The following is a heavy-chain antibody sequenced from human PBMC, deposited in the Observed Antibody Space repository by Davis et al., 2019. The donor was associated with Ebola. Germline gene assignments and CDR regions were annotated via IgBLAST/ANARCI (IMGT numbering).Heavy chain of an antibody. D-gene: IGHD3-10*01. V-gene: IGHV4-59*01. Sequence: MPSETLSLTCTVSRASIRGYYRSWIRQPPGTGLEWIGYVFYIWHTHYNPSLESRVTMSVATSKNQFSLKMSYMTSADTAVYYCARARRQMVQGIIGPDWFDSWGQGTLVSVSS. CDR1: RASIRGYY. CDR2: VFYIWHT. CDR3: ARARRQMVQGIIGPDWFDS. J-gene: IGHJ5*01.